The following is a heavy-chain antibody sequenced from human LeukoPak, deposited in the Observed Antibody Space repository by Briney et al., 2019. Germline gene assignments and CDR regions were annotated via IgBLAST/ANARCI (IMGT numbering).Heavy chain of an antibody. CDR1: GYTFTSYG. CDR2: ISAYNGNT. J-gene: IGHJ4*02. CDR3: AKVRGSYYDVNYFDY. D-gene: IGHD1-26*01. V-gene: IGHV1-18*01. Sequence: ASVKVSCKASGYTFTSYGISWVRQAPGQGLEWMGWISAYNGNTNYAQKLQGRVTMTTDTSTSTAYMELRSLRAEDTAVYYCAKVRGSYYDVNYFDYWGQGTLVTVSS.